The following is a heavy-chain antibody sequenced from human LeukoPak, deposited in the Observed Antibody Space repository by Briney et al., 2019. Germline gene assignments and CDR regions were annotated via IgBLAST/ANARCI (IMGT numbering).Heavy chain of an antibody. CDR1: GFTFSSYA. Sequence: GGSLRLSCAASGFTFSSYAMSWARQAPGKGLEWVAFIRYDGSNKYYADSVKGRFTISRDNAKNSLYLQMNSLRAEDTAVYYCARANGDYAWFDPWGQGTLVTVSS. CDR2: IRYDGSNK. J-gene: IGHJ5*02. D-gene: IGHD4-17*01. CDR3: ARANGDYAWFDP. V-gene: IGHV3-30*02.